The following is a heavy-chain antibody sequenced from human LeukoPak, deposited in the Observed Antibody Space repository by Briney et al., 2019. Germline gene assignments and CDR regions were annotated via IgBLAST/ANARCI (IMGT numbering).Heavy chain of an antibody. J-gene: IGHJ6*02. CDR1: GFTFSSYG. D-gene: IGHD1-7*01. Sequence: PGGSLRLSCAASGFTFSSYGMHWVRQAPGKGLEWVAVIWYDGSNKYYADSVKGRFTISRDNSKNTLYLRMNSLRAEDTAVYYCARERYNWNYGALDVWAKGPRSPSP. V-gene: IGHV3-33*01. CDR2: IWYDGSNK. CDR3: ARERYNWNYGALDV.